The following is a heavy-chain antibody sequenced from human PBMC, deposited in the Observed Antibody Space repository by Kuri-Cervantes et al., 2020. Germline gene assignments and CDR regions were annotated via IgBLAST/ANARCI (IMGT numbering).Heavy chain of an antibody. CDR1: VTGYY. Sequence: SVKVSCKTSVTGYYIHWLRQAPGQGLEWMGGIIPIFGTANYAQKFQGRVTITTDESTSTAYMELSSLRSGDTAVYFCAKDRLPNDAAFDIWGQGTMVTVSS. J-gene: IGHJ3*02. CDR2: IIPIFGTA. V-gene: IGHV1-69*05. D-gene: IGHD2-8*01. CDR3: AKDRLPNDAAFDI.